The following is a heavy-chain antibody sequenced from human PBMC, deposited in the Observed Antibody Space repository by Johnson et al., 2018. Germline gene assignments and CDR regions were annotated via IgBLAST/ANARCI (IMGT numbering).Heavy chain of an antibody. CDR1: GFTFSSYW. Sequence: VQLVESGGGLVQPGGSLRLSCAVSGFTFSSYWMYWVRPAPGKGLVWVSRITFDGSITTSVDSVKGRFTITSDNAKNTLYLQMTSLRGDDTAVYYCARVALDGGSYFQYWGQGTLVTVSS. D-gene: IGHD1-26*01. CDR2: ITFDGSIT. CDR3: ARVALDGGSYFQY. J-gene: IGHJ1*01. V-gene: IGHV3-74*02.